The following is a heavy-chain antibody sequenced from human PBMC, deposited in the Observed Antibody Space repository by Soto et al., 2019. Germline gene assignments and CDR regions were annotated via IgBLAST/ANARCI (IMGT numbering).Heavy chain of an antibody. V-gene: IGHV1-69*01. D-gene: IGHD4-17*01. Sequence: RLERIGGIIPIFGTANYAQKFQGRVTITADESTSTAYMELSSLRSEDTAVYYCARTGDSTVVTTWSAPWGQGTLVTVS. CDR3: ARTGDSTVVTTWSAP. J-gene: IGHJ5*02. CDR2: IIPIFGTA.